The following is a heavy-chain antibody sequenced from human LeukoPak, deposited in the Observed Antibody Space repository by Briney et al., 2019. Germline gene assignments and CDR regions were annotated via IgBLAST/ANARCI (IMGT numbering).Heavy chain of an antibody. CDR3: AKVDGRITAARTPEY. V-gene: IGHV3-21*04. J-gene: IGHJ4*02. CDR1: GFTFSSYS. D-gene: IGHD6-13*01. Sequence: GGSLRLSCAASGFTFSSYSMNWVRQAPGKGLEWVSSISSSSSYIYYADSVKGRFTISRDNAKNSLYLQMNSLRAEDTALYYCAKVDGRITAARTPEYWGQGTLVTVSS. CDR2: ISSSSSYI.